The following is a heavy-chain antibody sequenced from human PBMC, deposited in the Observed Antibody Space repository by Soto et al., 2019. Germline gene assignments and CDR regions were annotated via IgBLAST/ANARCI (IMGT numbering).Heavy chain of an antibody. CDR3: AREFGDNWNYEAY. CDR1: GGFLSPYA. CDR2: MYSTGNT. V-gene: IGHV4-4*07. D-gene: IGHD1-7*01. Sequence: SQTRSLTWSVSGGFLSPYARILIRQPAGKGLEWIGRMYSTGNTNYNPSLKSRVTVSIDTSKNQFFLRLNSVTAADSAVYYCAREFGDNWNYEAYWGQGTAVTVS. J-gene: IGHJ4*02.